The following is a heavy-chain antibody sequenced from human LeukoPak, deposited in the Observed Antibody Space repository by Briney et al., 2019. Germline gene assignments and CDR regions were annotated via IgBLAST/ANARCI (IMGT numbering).Heavy chain of an antibody. Sequence: GGSLRLSCAASGFTFDDYALHWVRQAPGKGLGWVSLISGDGGSTSYADSEKGRFTISRDNSKNSLYLQMNSLRTEDTALYYCAKDIDGYYRYYFDYWGQGTLVRLL. D-gene: IGHD3-22*01. CDR2: ISGDGGST. V-gene: IGHV3-43*02. CDR3: AKDIDGYYRYYFDY. J-gene: IGHJ4*02. CDR1: GFTFDDYA.